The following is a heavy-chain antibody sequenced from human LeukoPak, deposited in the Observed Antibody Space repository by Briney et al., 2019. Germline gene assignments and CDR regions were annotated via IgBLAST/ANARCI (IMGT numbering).Heavy chain of an antibody. Sequence: GGSLRLSCAASGFTFSSYSMNWVRQAPGKGLEWVSSISSSSSYIYYADSVKGRFTISRDNAKNSLYLQMNSLRAEDTAVYYCARERVNYDSSGYRPYYYYGMDVWGQGTTVTVSS. CDR1: GFTFSSYS. CDR2: ISSSSSYI. CDR3: ARERVNYDSSGYRPYYYYGMDV. D-gene: IGHD3-22*01. V-gene: IGHV3-21*01. J-gene: IGHJ6*02.